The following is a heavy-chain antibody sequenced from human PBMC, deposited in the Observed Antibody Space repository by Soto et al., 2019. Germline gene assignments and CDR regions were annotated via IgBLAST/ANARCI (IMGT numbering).Heavy chain of an antibody. CDR2: TYYRSKWYY. J-gene: IGHJ4*01. CDR1: GDSVSSNSAG. D-gene: IGHD1-26*01. Sequence: QVQLQQSGPGLVKPSQTLSLTCAITGDSVSSNSAGWSWVRQSPLRGLEWLGRTYYRSKWYYEYAVSVRGRITINPDTAKKQYSLLLNAVTPEDTAVYFCARGEQYSGRYFDYWGQGTLVTVSS. V-gene: IGHV6-1*01. CDR3: ARGEQYSGRYFDY.